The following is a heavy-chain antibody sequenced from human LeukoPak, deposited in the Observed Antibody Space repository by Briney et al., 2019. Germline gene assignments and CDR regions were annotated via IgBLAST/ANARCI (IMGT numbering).Heavy chain of an antibody. V-gene: IGHV3-21*01. CDR2: ISSSSSYI. Sequence: GGSLRLSCAASGFTFSSYSMNWVRQAPGKGLEWVSSISSSSSYIYYADSVKGRFTISRDNAKKSLYLQMNSLRAEDTAVYYCARDIGSSWYYFDYWGQGTLVTVSS. CDR1: GFTFSSYS. D-gene: IGHD6-13*01. J-gene: IGHJ4*02. CDR3: ARDIGSSWYYFDY.